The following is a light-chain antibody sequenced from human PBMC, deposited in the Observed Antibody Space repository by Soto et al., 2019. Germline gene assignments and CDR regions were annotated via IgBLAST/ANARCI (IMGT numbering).Light chain of an antibody. CDR3: QQSYSTPPNP. CDR2: DAS. CDR1: QSISSW. J-gene: IGKJ2*01. V-gene: IGKV1-5*01. Sequence: DIQMTQSPSTLSASVGDRVTITCRASQSISSWLAWYQQKPGKAPKLLIYDASSLESGVPSRFSGSGSGTEFTLTISSLQPDDFATYYCQQSYSTPPNPFGQATKREIK.